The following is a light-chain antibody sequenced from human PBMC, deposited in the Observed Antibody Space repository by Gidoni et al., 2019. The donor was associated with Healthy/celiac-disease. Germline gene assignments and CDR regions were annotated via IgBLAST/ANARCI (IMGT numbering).Light chain of an antibody. V-gene: IGKV1-39*01. CDR1: QTISSY. J-gene: IGKJ2*01. CDR3: QQSYGTPPYT. Sequence: QLTQSHSSLPAPEGDRVTITCRASQTISSYLNWFQQKPGKAPKLLIYPASSWHSGVPSRFSGSGSGTDFTLTISSLQPEEVATYYCQQSYGTPPYTFGQGTKLEIK. CDR2: PAS.